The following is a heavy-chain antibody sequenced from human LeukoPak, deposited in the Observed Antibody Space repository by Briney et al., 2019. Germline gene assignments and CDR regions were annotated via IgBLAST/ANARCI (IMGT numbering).Heavy chain of an antibody. J-gene: IGHJ4*02. V-gene: IGHV3-74*01. D-gene: IGHD2-2*01. CDR2: TNREGNYT. Sequence: PGGSLRLSCAASGFTFSNFWMYWVRQAPGKGLVWVSRTNREGNYTVYADSVKGRFTISRDNARSTLYLQINSLRAEDTAVYYCARDSYTSPDYWGQGTLVTVSS. CDR1: GFTFSNFW. CDR3: ARDSYTSPDY.